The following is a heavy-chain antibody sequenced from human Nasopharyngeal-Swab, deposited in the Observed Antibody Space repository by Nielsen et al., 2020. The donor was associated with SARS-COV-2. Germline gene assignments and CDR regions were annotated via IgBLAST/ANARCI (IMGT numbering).Heavy chain of an antibody. J-gene: IGHJ4*02. D-gene: IGHD6-19*01. CDR1: GGSISSYY. CDR3: ARHLPRAVTGPFDH. Sequence: SETLSLTCTVSGGSISSYYWSWIRQPPGKGLEWIGYIYYSGSTNYNPSLKSRVTISVDTSKNQFSLKLSSVTAADTAVYYCARHLPRAVTGPFDHWGQGTLVTVSS. CDR2: IYYSGST. V-gene: IGHV4-59*08.